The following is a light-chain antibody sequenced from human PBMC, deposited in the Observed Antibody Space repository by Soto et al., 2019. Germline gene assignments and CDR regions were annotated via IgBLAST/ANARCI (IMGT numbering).Light chain of an antibody. CDR2: DVT. CDR1: SSDVGFYNY. V-gene: IGLV2-11*01. CDR3: CSYAGSYTHVV. Sequence: QSALTQPRSVSGSPGQSVTISCTGTSSDVGFYNYVSWYQQHPGTAPKLMIYDVTERPSGVPDLFSGSKSGNTASLTISGLQAEDEADYYCCSYAGSYTHVVFGRGTKLTVL. J-gene: IGLJ2*01.